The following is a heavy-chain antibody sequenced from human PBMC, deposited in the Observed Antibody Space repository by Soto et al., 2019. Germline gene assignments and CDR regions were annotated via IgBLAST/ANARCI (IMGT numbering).Heavy chain of an antibody. CDR2: ISYDGSNK. CDR3: AKGSDPAIHNWFDP. CDR1: GFTFSSFG. V-gene: IGHV3-30*18. Sequence: GGSLRLSCAASGFTFSSFGMHWVRQAPGKGLEWVAVISYDGSNKYYADSVKGRFTISRDNSKSTLYLQMNSLRADDTAVYYCAKGSDPAIHNWFDPWGQGTLVTVSS. J-gene: IGHJ5*02. D-gene: IGHD5-18*01.